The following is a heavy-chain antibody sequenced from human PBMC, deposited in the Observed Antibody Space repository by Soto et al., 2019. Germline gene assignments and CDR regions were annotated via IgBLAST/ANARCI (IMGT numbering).Heavy chain of an antibody. Sequence: QLQLQESGSGLVKPSQTLSLTCAVSGGSISSGGYSWSWVRQPPGKGLEWIEYIYHSGSTYYNRSLKSRVTISVDRSKNQFSLRVSSVTAADTAVYYCARVPYYYSSGGYFDYWGQGTLVTVSS. D-gene: IGHD3-22*01. J-gene: IGHJ4*02. CDR1: GGSISSGGYS. CDR3: ARVPYYYSSGGYFDY. V-gene: IGHV4-30-2*01. CDR2: IYHSGST.